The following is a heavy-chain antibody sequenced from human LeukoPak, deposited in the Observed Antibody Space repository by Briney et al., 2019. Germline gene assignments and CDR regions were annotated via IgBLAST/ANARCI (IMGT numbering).Heavy chain of an antibody. CDR2: KYYAGST. CDR1: GASINDHY. V-gene: IGHV4-59*08. D-gene: IGHD3-9*01. Sequence: PSETLSLTCTVSGASINDHYWSWIRQPPGKGLEWIGYKYYAGSTRTNPSLESRVTISVDTSKNQFSLNLYSVTAADTAVYYCARHRFAWYDFDVWGQGTRVTVS. CDR3: ARHRFAWYDFDV. J-gene: IGHJ3*01.